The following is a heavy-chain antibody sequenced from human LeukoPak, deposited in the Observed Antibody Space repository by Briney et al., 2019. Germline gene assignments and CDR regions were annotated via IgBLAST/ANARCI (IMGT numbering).Heavy chain of an antibody. D-gene: IGHD5-18*01. CDR2: IYTSGST. CDR3: ASGEDTAMVTGAFDY. V-gene: IGHV4-61*02. Sequence: PSQTLSLTCTVSGGSISSGSYYWSWIRQPAGKGLEWIGRIYTSGSTNYNPSLKSRVTISVDRTKNQFSLKLSSVTAADTAVYYCASGEDTAMVTGAFDYWGRGTLVTVSS. CDR1: GGSISSGSYY. J-gene: IGHJ4*02.